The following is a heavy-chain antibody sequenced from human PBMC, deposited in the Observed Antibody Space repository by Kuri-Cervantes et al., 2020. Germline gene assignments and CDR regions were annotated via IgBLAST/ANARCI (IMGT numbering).Heavy chain of an antibody. J-gene: IGHJ4*02. CDR3: AKDKQGYFDS. V-gene: IGHV3-9*01. CDR1: GFTFDDYA. Sequence: SLKISCAASGFTFDDYALHWVRQAPGKGLEWVSGISWNSGSIAYADSVKGRVTISRNNAKNSLYLQMNSLRADNTALYYCAKDKQGYFDSWGQGTLVTVSS. CDR2: ISWNSGSI.